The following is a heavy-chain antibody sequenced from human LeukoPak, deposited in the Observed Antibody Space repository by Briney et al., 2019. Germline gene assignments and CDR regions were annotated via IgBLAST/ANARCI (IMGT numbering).Heavy chain of an antibody. CDR1: GYTFTSYG. D-gene: IGHD5-18*01. CDR2: ISAYNGNT. J-gene: IGHJ3*02. CDR3: AREAASYGYGDDAFDI. Sequence: GASVKVSCKASGYTFTSYGISWVRQAPGQGLEWMGWISAYNGNTNYAQKFQGRVTITTDESTSTAYMELSSLRSEDTAVYYCAREAASYGYGDDAFDIWGQGTMVTVSS. V-gene: IGHV1-18*01.